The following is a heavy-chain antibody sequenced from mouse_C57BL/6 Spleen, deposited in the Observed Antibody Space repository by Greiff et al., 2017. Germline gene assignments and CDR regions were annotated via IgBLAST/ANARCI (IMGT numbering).Heavy chain of an antibody. V-gene: IGHV5-15*04. CDR3: ARVDCYFSWFAY. J-gene: IGHJ3*01. D-gene: IGHD2-3*01. CDR1: GFTFSDYG. Sequence: EVKLVESGGGLVQPGGSLKLSCAASGFTFSDYGMAWVRQAPRKGPEWVAFISNLAYSIYYADTVTGRFTISRENAKNTLYLEMSSLRSEDTAMYYCARVDCYFSWFAYWGQGTLVTVSA. CDR2: ISNLAYSI.